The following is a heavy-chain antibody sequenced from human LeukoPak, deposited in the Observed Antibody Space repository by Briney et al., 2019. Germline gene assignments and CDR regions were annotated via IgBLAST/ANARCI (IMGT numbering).Heavy chain of an antibody. J-gene: IGHJ4*02. V-gene: IGHV3-23*01. Sequence: PGGSLRLSCVASGFTFSNYAMNWVRQAPGKGLEWVSAISGSGGSTYYADSVKGRFTISRDNSKNTLYLQMNSLRAEDTAVYYCAKESSSWFSYYFDYWGQGTLVTVSS. D-gene: IGHD6-13*01. CDR1: GFTFSNYA. CDR3: AKESSSWFSYYFDY. CDR2: ISGSGGST.